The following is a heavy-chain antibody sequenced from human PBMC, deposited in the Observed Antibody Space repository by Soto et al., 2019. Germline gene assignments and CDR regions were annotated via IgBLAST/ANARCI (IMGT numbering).Heavy chain of an antibody. CDR1: GFTFSSYD. CDR3: VHSSGWYMNYFDY. J-gene: IGHJ4*02. Sequence: VQLVESGGGVVQPGRSLRLSCAASGFTFSSYDIHWVRQAPGKGLEWVSYISSSSSTIYYADSVKGRFTISRDNAKNSLYLQMNSLRDDDTAVYYCVHSSGWYMNYFDYLGQGTLVTVSS. D-gene: IGHD6-19*01. CDR2: ISSSSSTI. V-gene: IGHV3-48*02.